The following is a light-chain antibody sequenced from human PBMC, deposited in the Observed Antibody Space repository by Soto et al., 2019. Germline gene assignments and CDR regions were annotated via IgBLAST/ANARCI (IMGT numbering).Light chain of an antibody. Sequence: DIQMTQSPLYLSASIGDRVTITCQASHDIGNYLNWYQQKPGKAPNLVIYGAFNLETWVPSRFSGGGSGTDFTFTISSLRPEDFATYYCQQLNSYPLTFGPGTKVDIK. CDR3: QQLNSYPLT. J-gene: IGKJ3*01. V-gene: IGKV1-33*01. CDR1: HDIGNY. CDR2: GAF.